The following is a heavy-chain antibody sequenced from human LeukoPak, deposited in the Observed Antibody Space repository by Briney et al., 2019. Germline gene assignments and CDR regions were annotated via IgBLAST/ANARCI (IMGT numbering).Heavy chain of an antibody. J-gene: IGHJ4*02. Sequence: PGRSLRLSCAASGFTFSSYAMHWVRQAPGKGLEWVAVISYDGSNKYYADSVKGRFTISRDNSKNTLYLQMNSLRAEDTAVYYCARGVHGYDFWSGMVYWGQGTLVTVSS. V-gene: IGHV3-30-3*01. CDR1: GFTFSSYA. CDR3: ARGVHGYDFWSGMVY. D-gene: IGHD3-3*01. CDR2: ISYDGSNK.